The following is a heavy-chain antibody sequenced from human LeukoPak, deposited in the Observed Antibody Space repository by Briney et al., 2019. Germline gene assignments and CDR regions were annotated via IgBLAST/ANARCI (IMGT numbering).Heavy chain of an antibody. V-gene: IGHV4-59*08. Sequence: SETLSLTCTVSGGSISSYYWSWIRQPPGKGLEWIGYIYYSGSTNYNPSLKSRVTISVDTSKNQFSLKLSSVTAAGTAVYYCARKFPYYDFWSGYYHYYGMDVWGQGTTVTVSS. CDR1: GGSISSYY. D-gene: IGHD3-3*01. CDR3: ARKFPYYDFWSGYYHYYGMDV. CDR2: IYYSGST. J-gene: IGHJ6*02.